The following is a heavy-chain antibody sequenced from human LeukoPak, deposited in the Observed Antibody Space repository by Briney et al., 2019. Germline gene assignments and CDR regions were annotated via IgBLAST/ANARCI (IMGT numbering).Heavy chain of an antibody. D-gene: IGHD6-19*01. V-gene: IGHV3-9*01. CDR3: AKDYQRYGSGWYSYYFDY. CDR2: ISWNSGSK. J-gene: IGHJ4*02. Sequence: GGSLRLSCAASGFTFDDYDMNWVRQAPGKGLEWVSGISWNSGSKDYADSVKGLFTISRDNAKNSLYLQMNSLRAEDTALYYCAKDYQRYGSGWYSYYFDYWGQGTLVTVSS. CDR1: GFTFDDYD.